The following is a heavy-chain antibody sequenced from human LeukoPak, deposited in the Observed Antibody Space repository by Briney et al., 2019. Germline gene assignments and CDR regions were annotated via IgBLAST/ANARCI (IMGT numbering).Heavy chain of an antibody. CDR3: ARTPGRDCTNGVCWAFDY. V-gene: IGHV5-51*01. D-gene: IGHD2-8*01. CDR2: IYPGDSDT. Sequence: GESLQISCKGSGYSFTSYWIGWVRQMPGKGLEWMGIIYPGDSDTRYSPSFQGQVTISADKSISTAYLQWSSLKASDTAMYYCARTPGRDCTNGVCWAFDYWGQGTLVTVSS. CDR1: GYSFTSYW. J-gene: IGHJ4*02.